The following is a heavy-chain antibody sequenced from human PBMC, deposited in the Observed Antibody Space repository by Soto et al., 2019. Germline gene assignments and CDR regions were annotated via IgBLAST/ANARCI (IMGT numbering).Heavy chain of an antibody. CDR2: ISSSSSTI. J-gene: IGHJ5*02. Sequence: EVQLVESGGGLVQPGGSLRLSCAASGFTFSSYSMNRVRQAPGKGLEWVSYISSSSSTIYYADSVKGRFTISRDNAKNSLYLQMNSLRDEDTAVYYCARERRYYDFWSGYFPWGQGTLVTVSS. D-gene: IGHD3-3*01. CDR1: GFTFSSYS. CDR3: ARERRYYDFWSGYFP. V-gene: IGHV3-48*02.